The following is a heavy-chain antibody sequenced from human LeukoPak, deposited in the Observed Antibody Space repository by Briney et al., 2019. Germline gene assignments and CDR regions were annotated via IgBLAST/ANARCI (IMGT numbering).Heavy chain of an antibody. CDR2: IYYSGNT. D-gene: IGHD6-13*01. Sequence: SETLSLTCTVSGGSISSSSHYWAWIRQPPGKGLEWIANIYYSGNTYYNPSLKSRVTISVDMSKNQFSLRVGSLTAADTAVYYGRIILGRIAAGRPDHYYYMDVWGKGTTVTVSS. CDR1: GGSISSSSHY. CDR3: RIILGRIAAGRPDHYYYMDV. V-gene: IGHV4-39*07. J-gene: IGHJ6*03.